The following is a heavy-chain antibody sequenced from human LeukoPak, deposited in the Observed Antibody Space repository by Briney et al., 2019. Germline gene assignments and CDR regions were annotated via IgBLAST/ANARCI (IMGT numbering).Heavy chain of an antibody. Sequence: SETLSLTCAVSGYSIGSGYYWGWIRQPPGKGLEWIGSIYHSGSTYYNPSLKSRVTISVDTSKNQFSLKLSSVTAADTAVYYCARVVQQWLPSYFDYWGQGTLVTVSS. CDR3: ARVVQQWLPSYFDY. D-gene: IGHD6-19*01. V-gene: IGHV4-38-2*01. J-gene: IGHJ4*02. CDR1: GYSIGSGYY. CDR2: IYHSGST.